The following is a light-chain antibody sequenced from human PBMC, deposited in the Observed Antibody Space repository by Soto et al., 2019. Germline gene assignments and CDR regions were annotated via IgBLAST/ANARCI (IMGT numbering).Light chain of an antibody. Sequence: QSVLTQPRSVSGSPGQSVTISCTGSSSDVGDYNYVSWYQQHPGKAPNLMIYDVSQRPSGVPDRFSGSKSGNTASLTISGLQAEDEADYYCCSYAGSVLFGGGTQLTVL. CDR3: CSYAGSVL. J-gene: IGLJ2*01. CDR1: SSDVGDYNY. V-gene: IGLV2-11*01. CDR2: DVS.